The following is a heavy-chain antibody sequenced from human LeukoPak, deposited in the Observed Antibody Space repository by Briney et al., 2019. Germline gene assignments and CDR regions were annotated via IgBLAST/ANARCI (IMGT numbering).Heavy chain of an antibody. V-gene: IGHV4-59*08. CDR3: ARSVRLYYFDY. CDR1: GGSISSYY. D-gene: IGHD3-10*01. CDR2: IYYSGST. J-gene: IGHJ4*02. Sequence: PSETLSLTCTVSGGSISSYYWSWIRQPPGKGLEWIGYIYYSGSTNYNPSLKSRVTISVDMSKNQFSLKLISVTAADTAVYYCARSVRLYYFDYWGQGTLVTVSS.